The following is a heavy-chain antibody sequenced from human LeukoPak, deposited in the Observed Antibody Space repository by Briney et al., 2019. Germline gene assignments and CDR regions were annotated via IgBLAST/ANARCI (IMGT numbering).Heavy chain of an antibody. CDR1: GFTFSSYW. CDR3: ARGDYDILTGYSGLAYYYYGMDV. CDR2: INSDGSST. V-gene: IGHV3-74*01. Sequence: GGSLRLSCAASGFTFSSYWMHWVRQAPGKGLVWVSRINSDGSSTSYADSVKGRFTISRDNAKNTLYLQMNSLRAEDTAVYYCARGDYDILTGYSGLAYYYYGMDVWGQGTTVTVPS. D-gene: IGHD3-9*01. J-gene: IGHJ6*02.